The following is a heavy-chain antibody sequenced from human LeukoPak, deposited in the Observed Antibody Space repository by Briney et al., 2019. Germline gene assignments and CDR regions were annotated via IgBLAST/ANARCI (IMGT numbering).Heavy chain of an antibody. Sequence: ASVKVSCKASGYXFTAYYIHWVRQAPGQGFQWLGWINPNTGDTNYAQQFQGRVTLTRDTSITTAYMELTSLISDDTAVYYCARRSGHDYWGPGTLLTVSS. CDR3: ARRSGHDY. D-gene: IGHD2-8*02. J-gene: IGHJ4*02. V-gene: IGHV1-2*02. CDR2: INPNTGDT. CDR1: GYXFTAYY.